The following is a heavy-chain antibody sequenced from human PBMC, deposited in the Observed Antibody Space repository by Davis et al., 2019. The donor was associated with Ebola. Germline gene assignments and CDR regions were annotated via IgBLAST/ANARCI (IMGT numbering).Heavy chain of an antibody. Sequence: GESLKISCAASGFTFTRYGMNWVRQAPGKGLEWVSTISGSGGSTYYADSVKGRFTISRDNSKNTLYLQMNSLRAEDTAVYYCARDLYLGSWNYYGMDVWGQGTTVTVSS. CDR3: ARDLYLGSWNYYGMDV. D-gene: IGHD2-2*02. V-gene: IGHV3-23*01. J-gene: IGHJ6*02. CDR2: ISGSGGST. CDR1: GFTFTRYG.